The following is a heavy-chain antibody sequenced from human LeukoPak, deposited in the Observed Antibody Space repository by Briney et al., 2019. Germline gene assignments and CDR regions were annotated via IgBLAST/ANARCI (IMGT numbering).Heavy chain of an antibody. CDR2: TYYMSQWYN. CDR3: TRDHYCSSFSCSFDY. J-gene: IGHJ4*02. CDR1: GDSVSSNSVA. V-gene: IGHV6-1*01. D-gene: IGHD2-2*01. Sequence: SQTLSLTCAISGDSVSSNSVAWNWIRQSPSRGLEWLGRTYYMSQWYNEYAASVRSRITINPDTSRNQFSLQLNSVTPEDTAMYYCTRDHYCSSFSCSFDYWGQGTLVTVSS.